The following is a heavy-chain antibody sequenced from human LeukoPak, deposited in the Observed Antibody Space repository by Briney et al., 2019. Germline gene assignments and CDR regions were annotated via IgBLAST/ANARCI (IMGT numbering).Heavy chain of an antibody. V-gene: IGHV3-30*04. CDR3: ARGSYGSGTEQYHFDN. J-gene: IGHJ4*02. CDR1: GFTFSSYA. D-gene: IGHD3-10*01. Sequence: PGGSLRLSCAASGFTFSSYALHWVRQAPGKGLEWVAVISYDGSHKYYADSVKGRFTISRDNSKNTLYLQMNSLRPEDTALYYCARGSYGSGTEQYHFDNWGQGALVTVSS. CDR2: ISYDGSHK.